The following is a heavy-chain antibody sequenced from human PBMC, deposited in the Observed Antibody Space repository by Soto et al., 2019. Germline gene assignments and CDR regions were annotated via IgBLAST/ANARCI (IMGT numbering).Heavy chain of an antibody. Sequence: QITLNESGPTVVRPTETLNLTCRFSGFSLTTSGVGVGWIRQSPGKAPEWLALIYWDDDKRYSASLKSRLTITKDTPKSQVVLTVSDLDPTDTATYYCAHRVLRTVFGLVTTTAIYFDFWGQGTPVAVSS. CDR1: GFSLTTSGVG. J-gene: IGHJ4*02. V-gene: IGHV2-5*02. D-gene: IGHD3-3*01. CDR3: AHRVLRTVFGLVTTTAIYFDF. CDR2: IYWDDDK.